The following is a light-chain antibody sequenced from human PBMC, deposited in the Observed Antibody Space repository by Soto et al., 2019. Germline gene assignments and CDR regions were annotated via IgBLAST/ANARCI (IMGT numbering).Light chain of an antibody. CDR2: DVS. CDR3: SSYGASSTL. J-gene: IGLJ2*01. CDR1: SNDIGGYNY. Sequence: QSALTQPASVSGSPGQSITIPCTGTSNDIGGYNYVSWYQQHPGKAPKLMIFDVSYRPSGLSDRFSGSKSGNTASLTISGLQPEDEADYYCSSYGASSTLFGGGTKLTVL. V-gene: IGLV2-14*03.